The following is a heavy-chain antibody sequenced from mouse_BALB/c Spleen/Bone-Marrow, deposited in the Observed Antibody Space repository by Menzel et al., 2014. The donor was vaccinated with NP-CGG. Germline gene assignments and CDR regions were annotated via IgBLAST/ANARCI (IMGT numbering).Heavy chain of an antibody. D-gene: IGHD2-10*02. Sequence: QVHVKQSGPGLVAPSQRLSITCTVSGFSLSSYGVHWVRPPPGKGLEWLVVIWSDGNTTYNSALKSRLSISKDNSKSQVFLKMNSLQTDDTAMYYCARNPYGNYAMDYWGQGTSVTVSS. CDR2: IWSDGNT. CDR3: ARNPYGNYAMDY. J-gene: IGHJ4*01. CDR1: GFSLSSYG. V-gene: IGHV2-6*02.